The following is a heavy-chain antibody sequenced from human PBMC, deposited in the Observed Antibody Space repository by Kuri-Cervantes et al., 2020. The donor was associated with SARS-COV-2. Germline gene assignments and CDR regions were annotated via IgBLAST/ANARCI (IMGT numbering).Heavy chain of an antibody. J-gene: IGHJ4*02. CDR2: VSWNGSRT. CDR1: GFTFSNSD. V-gene: IGHV3-19*01. Sequence: GSLRLSCAASGFTFSNSDMNWVRQAPGKGLEWVSGVSWNGSRTHYADSVKGRFIISRDNSKNTLYLQMNSLRAEDTAVYYCAKDPYDFWSGYYLYYFDYWGQGTLVTVSS. D-gene: IGHD3-3*01. CDR3: AKDPYDFWSGYYLYYFDY.